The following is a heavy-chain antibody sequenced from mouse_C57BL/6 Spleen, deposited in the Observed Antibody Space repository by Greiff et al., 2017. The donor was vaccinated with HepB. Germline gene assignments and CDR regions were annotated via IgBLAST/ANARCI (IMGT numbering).Heavy chain of an antibody. Sequence: QVQLQQSGPELVKPGASVKLSCKASGYTFTSYDINWVKQRPGKGLEWIGLIYPSDGSTNYNEKFKGKATLTVDTSSSTAYMELHSLTSEASAVYVCAREGYYGSGSWFAYWGQGTLVTVS. CDR1: GYTFTSYD. D-gene: IGHD1-1*01. V-gene: IGHV1-85*01. J-gene: IGHJ3*01. CDR3: AREGYYGSGSWFAY. CDR2: IYPSDGST.